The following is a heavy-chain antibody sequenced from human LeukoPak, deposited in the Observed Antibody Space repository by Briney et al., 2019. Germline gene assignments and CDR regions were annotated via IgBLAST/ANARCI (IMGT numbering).Heavy chain of an antibody. CDR3: ARGGIVQLETEYYFDY. CDR1: GGTFSSYA. V-gene: IGHV1-69*01. CDR2: IIPIFGTA. J-gene: IGHJ4*02. Sequence: GASVKVSCKASGGTFSSYAISWVRQAPGQGLELMGGIIPIFGTANYAQKFQGRVTITADESTSTAYMELSSLRSEDTAVYYCARGGIVQLETEYYFDYWGQGTLVTVSS. D-gene: IGHD1-1*01.